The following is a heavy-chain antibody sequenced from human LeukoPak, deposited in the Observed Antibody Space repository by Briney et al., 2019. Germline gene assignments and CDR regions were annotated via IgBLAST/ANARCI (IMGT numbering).Heavy chain of an antibody. CDR2: TYYSGST. CDR3: ARHVGGLGYCSGSSCYAFDY. V-gene: IGHV4-59*08. CDR1: GGSISSYY. Sequence: SETLSLTCSVSGGSISSYYWSWIRQPPGKGLEWIAYTYYSGSTNYNPSLKSRVTISLDTSKTQFSLRLSSVTAADTALYYCARHVGGLGYCSGSSCYAFDYWGQGTLVTVSS. J-gene: IGHJ4*02. D-gene: IGHD2-2*01.